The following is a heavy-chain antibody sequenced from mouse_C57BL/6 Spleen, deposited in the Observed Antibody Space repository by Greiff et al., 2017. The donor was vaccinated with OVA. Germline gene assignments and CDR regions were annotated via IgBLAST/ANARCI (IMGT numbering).Heavy chain of an antibody. CDR1: GYTFTDYE. J-gene: IGHJ1*03. CDR2: IDPETGGT. D-gene: IGHD2-4*01. CDR3: TRVYDYDGWYFDV. Sequence: VQLQESGAELVRPGASVTLSCKASGYTFTDYEMHWVKQTPVHGLEWIGAIDPETGGTAYNQKFKGKAILTADKSSSTAYMELRSLTSEDSAVYYCTRVYDYDGWYFDVWGTGTTVTVSS. V-gene: IGHV1-15*01.